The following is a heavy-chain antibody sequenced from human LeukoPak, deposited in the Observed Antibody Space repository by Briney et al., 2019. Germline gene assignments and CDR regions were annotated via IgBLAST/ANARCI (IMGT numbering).Heavy chain of an antibody. D-gene: IGHD7-27*01. V-gene: IGHV4-39*01. Sequence: SETLSLTCTVSGGSIRSSSSSYFWGWIRQPPGKGLEWIGSLYYSGSTYYNPSLKSRVTISVDTSKNQFSLNLSSVTAADTAVYYCGRHFLWLSGDIEYWGQGTLVTVSS. CDR1: GGSIRSSSSSYF. J-gene: IGHJ4*02. CDR3: GRHFLWLSGDIEY. CDR2: LYYSGST.